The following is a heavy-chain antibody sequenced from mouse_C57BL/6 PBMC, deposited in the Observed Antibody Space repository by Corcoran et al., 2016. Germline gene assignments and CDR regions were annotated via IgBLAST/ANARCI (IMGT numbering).Heavy chain of an antibody. J-gene: IGHJ1*03. V-gene: IGHV1-18*01. D-gene: IGHD2-3*01. CDR2: INPNNGGT. CDR3: ARFYDGYWYFDV. CDR1: GYTFTDYN. Sequence: EVHLQQSGPELVKPGASVKIPCKASGYTFTDYNMDRGKQSHGKSLEWIGDINPNNGGTIYNQKFKGKATLTVDKSSSTAYMELRSLTSEDTAVYYCARFYDGYWYFDVWGTGTTVTVSS.